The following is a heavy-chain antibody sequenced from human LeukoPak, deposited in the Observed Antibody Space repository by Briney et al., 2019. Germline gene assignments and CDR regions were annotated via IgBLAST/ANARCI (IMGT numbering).Heavy chain of an antibody. Sequence: GGSLRLSCAASGFTFSSYSMNWVRQAPGKGLEWVSSISSSSSYIYYADSVKGRFTISRDNAKNSLYLQMNSLRAEDTAVYYCARGIGLLSNFDYWGQGTLVTVSS. V-gene: IGHV3-21*01. CDR3: ARGIGLLSNFDY. CDR2: ISSSSSYI. D-gene: IGHD2-15*01. J-gene: IGHJ4*02. CDR1: GFTFSSYS.